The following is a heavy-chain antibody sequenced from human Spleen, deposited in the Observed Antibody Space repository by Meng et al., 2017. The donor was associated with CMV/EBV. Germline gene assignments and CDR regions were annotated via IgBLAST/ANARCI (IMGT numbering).Heavy chain of an antibody. CDR2: ISFDGNSQ. V-gene: IGHV3-30-3*01. D-gene: IGHD2-2*01. J-gene: IGHJ3*02. Sequence: GESLKIFCAASGFTFSDYAMHWVRQAPGKGLEWVAVISFDGNSQHSADSVNGRFTVSRDNPKKTLYLQMNSLRAVDTALYYCAKDMQYQLGDAFDIWGQGTMVTVSS. CDR1: GFTFSDYA. CDR3: AKDMQYQLGDAFDI.